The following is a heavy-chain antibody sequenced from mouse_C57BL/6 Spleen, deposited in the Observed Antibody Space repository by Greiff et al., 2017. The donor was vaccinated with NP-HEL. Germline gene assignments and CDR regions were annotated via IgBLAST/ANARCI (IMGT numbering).Heavy chain of an antibody. D-gene: IGHD4-1*01. V-gene: IGHV7-3*01. Sequence: EVKLVESGGGLVQPGGSLSLSCAASGFTFTDYYLSWVRQPPGKALEWLCFIRNKANGYTTEYSASVKGRFTISRDNSQSILYLQMKALRAEDSATYDCARFELGRGHYARDYWGQGTSVTVSS. CDR3: ARFELGRGHYARDY. CDR1: GFTFTDYY. CDR2: IRNKANGYTT. J-gene: IGHJ4*01.